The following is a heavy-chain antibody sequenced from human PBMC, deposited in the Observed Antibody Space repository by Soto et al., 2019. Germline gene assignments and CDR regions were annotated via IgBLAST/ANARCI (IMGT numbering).Heavy chain of an antibody. V-gene: IGHV1-18*04. CDR3: ARGGNYDFWSGYYKFTDYYYGMDV. CDR2: ISAYNGNT. Sequence: SCKASGYTFTSYGISWVRQAPGQGLEWMGWISAYNGNTNYAQKLQGRVTMTTDTSTSTAYMELRSLRSDDTAVYYCARGGNYDFWSGYYKFTDYYYGMDVWGQGTTVTVSS. CDR1: GYTFTSYG. D-gene: IGHD3-3*01. J-gene: IGHJ6*02.